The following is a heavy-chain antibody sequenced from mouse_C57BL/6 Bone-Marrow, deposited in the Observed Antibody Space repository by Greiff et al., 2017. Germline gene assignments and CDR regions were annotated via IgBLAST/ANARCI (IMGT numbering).Heavy chain of an antibody. J-gene: IGHJ2*01. V-gene: IGHV1-81*01. CDR1: GYTFTSYG. Sequence: VHLVESGAELARPGASVKLSCKASGYTFTSYGISWVKQRTGQGLEWIGEIYPRSGNTYYNEKFKGKATLTADKSSSTAYMELRSLTSEDSAVYFCARFVFDYWGQGTTLTVSS. CDR3: ARFVFDY. CDR2: IYPRSGNT.